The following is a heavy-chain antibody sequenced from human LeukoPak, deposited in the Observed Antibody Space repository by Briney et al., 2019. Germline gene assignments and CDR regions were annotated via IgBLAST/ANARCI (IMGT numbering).Heavy chain of an antibody. CDR1: GGSISSGGYY. V-gene: IGHV4-31*03. CDR3: ARASGMVRGVTYMDV. Sequence: TSETLSLTCTVSGGSISSGGYYWSWIRQHPGKGLEWIGYIYYSGSTYYNPSLKSRVTISVDTPKNQFSLKLSSVTAADTAVYYCARASGMVRGVTYMDVWGKGTTVTVSS. J-gene: IGHJ6*03. D-gene: IGHD3-10*01. CDR2: IYYSGST.